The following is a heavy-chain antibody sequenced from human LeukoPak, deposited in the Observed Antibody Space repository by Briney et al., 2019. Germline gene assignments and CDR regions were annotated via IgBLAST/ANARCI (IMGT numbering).Heavy chain of an antibody. Sequence: ASVKVSSKASGYRFTGYYMHWVRQAPGQGLEWMGWINPNSGGTNYAQKFQGRVTMTRDTSISTAYMELSRLRSDDTAVYYCARAVHCSGGSCYSGSDDAFDIWGQGTMVTVSS. CDR2: INPNSGGT. D-gene: IGHD2-15*01. CDR3: ARAVHCSGGSCYSGSDDAFDI. J-gene: IGHJ3*02. CDR1: GYRFTGYY. V-gene: IGHV1-2*02.